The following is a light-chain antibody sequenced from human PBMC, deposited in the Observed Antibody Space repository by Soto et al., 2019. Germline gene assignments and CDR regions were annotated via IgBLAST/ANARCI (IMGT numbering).Light chain of an antibody. V-gene: IGKV1-27*01. Sequence: DVRMTQSPSSLSAIVGDRVTITCRASQGIAPYLAWFQQKPGKVPKLLIYATSTLQSGVPSRFSGSGSGTDFTLTINSLQPEDVGTYYCQKYNSAPLIFGGGTKVEIK. CDR2: ATS. J-gene: IGKJ4*01. CDR3: QKYNSAPLI. CDR1: QGIAPY.